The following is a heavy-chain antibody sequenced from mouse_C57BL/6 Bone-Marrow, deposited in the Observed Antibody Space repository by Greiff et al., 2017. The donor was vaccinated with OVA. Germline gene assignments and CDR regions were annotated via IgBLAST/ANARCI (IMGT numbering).Heavy chain of an antibody. Sequence: EVKLQESVAELVRPGASVKLSCTASGFNIKNTYMHWVKQRPEQGLEWIGRIDPANGNTKYAPKFKGKATITADTSSNTAYLQLSSLTSEDTAIYFCARWLRRTVPFAYWGQGTLVTVSA. V-gene: IGHV14-3*01. J-gene: IGHJ3*01. CDR1: GFNIKNTY. CDR3: ARWLRRTVPFAY. D-gene: IGHD2-2*01. CDR2: IDPANGNT.